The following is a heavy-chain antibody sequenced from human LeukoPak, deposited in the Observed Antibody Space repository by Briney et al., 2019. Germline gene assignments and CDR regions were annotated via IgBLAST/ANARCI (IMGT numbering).Heavy chain of an antibody. D-gene: IGHD3-3*01. Sequence: GGSLRLSCAASGFTFSSYWMSWVRQAPGKGLEWVANIKQDGREKYYVDSVKGRFTISRDNAKNSLYLQMNSLRAEDTAVYYFARWSLRFLEYDIWGQGTVVTVSS. V-gene: IGHV3-7*01. CDR1: GFTFSSYW. J-gene: IGHJ3*02. CDR2: IKQDGREK. CDR3: ARWSLRFLEYDI.